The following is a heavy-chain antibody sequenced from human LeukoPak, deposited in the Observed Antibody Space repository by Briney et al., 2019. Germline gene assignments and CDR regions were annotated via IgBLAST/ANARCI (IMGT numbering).Heavy chain of an antibody. CDR3: ARGSSSSWSSSFDY. CDR2: ISAYNGNT. J-gene: IGHJ4*02. V-gene: IGHV1-18*01. CDR1: GYTFTSYG. D-gene: IGHD6-13*01. Sequence: ASVKVSCKASGYTFTSYGISWVRQAPGQGLEWMGWISAYNGNTNYAQKLQGRVTMTTDTCTSTAYMELRSLRSDDTAVYYCARGSSSSWSSSFDYWGQGTLVTVSS.